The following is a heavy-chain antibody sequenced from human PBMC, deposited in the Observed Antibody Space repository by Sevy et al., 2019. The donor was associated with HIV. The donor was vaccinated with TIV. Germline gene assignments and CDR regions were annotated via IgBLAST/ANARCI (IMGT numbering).Heavy chain of an antibody. CDR2: IWYDGSNK. D-gene: IGHD3-22*01. CDR1: GFTFSSYG. Sequence: GGSLRLSCAASGFTFSSYGMHWVRQAPGKGLEWVAVIWYDGSNKYYADSVKGRFTISRDNSKNTQSLQMNSLGAEDTAVYYCARDSGIYYYDSSGYYPGDLDYWGQGTLVTVSS. V-gene: IGHV3-33*01. CDR3: ARDSGIYYYDSSGYYPGDLDY. J-gene: IGHJ4*02.